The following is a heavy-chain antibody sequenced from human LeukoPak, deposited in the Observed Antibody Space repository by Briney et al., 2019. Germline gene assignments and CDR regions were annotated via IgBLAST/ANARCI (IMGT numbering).Heavy chain of an antibody. Sequence: ASVKVSCKASGYTFTGYYMHWVRQAPGQGLEWMGRINPNIGGTNYAQKFQGRVTMTRDTSISTAYMELSRLRSDDTAVYYCARVPYYYGSGIFDYWGQGTLVTVSS. CDR2: INPNIGGT. CDR3: ARVPYYYGSGIFDY. V-gene: IGHV1-2*06. J-gene: IGHJ4*02. D-gene: IGHD3-10*01. CDR1: GYTFTGYY.